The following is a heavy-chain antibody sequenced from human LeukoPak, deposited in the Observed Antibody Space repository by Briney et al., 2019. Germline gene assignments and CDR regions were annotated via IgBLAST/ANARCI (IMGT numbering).Heavy chain of an antibody. CDR1: GFTFSTYW. CDR3: ARGAGDN. Sequence: GGSLRLSCSASGFTFSTYWMSWVRQAPGKGLEWVANIKEDGSEKYYVNSVKGRFTISRDNAKTSVYLQMNSLSAEDTAVYYCARGAGDNWGQGTLVTVSS. J-gene: IGHJ4*02. CDR2: IKEDGSEK. V-gene: IGHV3-7*01.